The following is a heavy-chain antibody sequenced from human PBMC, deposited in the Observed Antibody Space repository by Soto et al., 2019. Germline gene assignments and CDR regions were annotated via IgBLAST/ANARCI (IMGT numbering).Heavy chain of an antibody. CDR3: ARKGFGFLNL. V-gene: IGHV4-34*01. CDR1: GGPFSGYY. CDR2: INHSGST. D-gene: IGHD3-3*01. Sequence: PSETLSLTCAVYGGPFSGYYWSWIRQPPGKGLEWIGEINHSGSTNYNPSLKSRVTISVDTSKNQFSLKLSSVTAADTAVYYCARKGFGFLNLWGQGTLVTVSS. J-gene: IGHJ5*02.